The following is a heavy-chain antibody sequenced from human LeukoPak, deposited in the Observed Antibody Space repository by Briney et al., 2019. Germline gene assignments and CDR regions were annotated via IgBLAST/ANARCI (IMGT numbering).Heavy chain of an antibody. CDR1: GGSFSVYY. J-gene: IGHJ4*02. CDR2: VSHTGST. Sequence: PSETLSLTCAVYGGSFSVYYWACVRQSPGKGVEWIGQVSHTGSTNNNPSLKSRVRISADTSKNQFSLRLSSVTAADTAVYYCARDGGYCGDGGCYTDYWSQGTLVTVSS. V-gene: IGHV4-34*01. D-gene: IGHD2-15*01. CDR3: ARDGGYCGDGGCYTDY.